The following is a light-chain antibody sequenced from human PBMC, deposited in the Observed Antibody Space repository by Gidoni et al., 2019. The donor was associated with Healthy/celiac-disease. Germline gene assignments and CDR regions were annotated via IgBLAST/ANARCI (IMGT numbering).Light chain of an antibody. CDR1: QDISNY. J-gene: IGKJ4*01. V-gene: IGKV1-8*01. Sequence: AIQMTQSPSSLSASVGDRVTITCQASQDISNYLDWYQQKPGKAPKLLIYAASTLQSGVPSRFSGSGSGTDFTLTISCLQSEDFATYYCQQYDSYPLLTFGGGTKVEIK. CDR3: QQYDSYPLLT. CDR2: AAS.